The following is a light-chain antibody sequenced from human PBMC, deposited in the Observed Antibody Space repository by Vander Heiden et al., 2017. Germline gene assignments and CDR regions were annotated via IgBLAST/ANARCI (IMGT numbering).Light chain of an antibody. Sequence: DIQMTQSPSSLSASVGDRVTITCRASQSISSYLNWYQQKPGKAPKLLIYAASSLQSGVPSRFSGSGSGTDFTLTISSPQPEDFETYYCQQSYSTPRTFGQGTKVEIK. CDR2: AAS. J-gene: IGKJ1*01. CDR1: QSISSY. V-gene: IGKV1-39*01. CDR3: QQSYSTPRT.